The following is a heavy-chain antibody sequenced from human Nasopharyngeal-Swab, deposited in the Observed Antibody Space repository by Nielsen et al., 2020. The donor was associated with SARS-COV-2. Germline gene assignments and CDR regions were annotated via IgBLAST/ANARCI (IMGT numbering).Heavy chain of an antibody. Sequence: GESLKISCAASGFTFSSYAMSWVRQAPGKGLEWVSAISGSGGSTYYADSVKVRFTISRDNSKNTLYLQMNSLRAEDTAVYYCAKGGYCSSTSCYIDYWGQGTLVTVSS. D-gene: IGHD2-2*02. CDR2: ISGSGGST. CDR3: AKGGYCSSTSCYIDY. J-gene: IGHJ4*02. V-gene: IGHV3-23*01. CDR1: GFTFSSYA.